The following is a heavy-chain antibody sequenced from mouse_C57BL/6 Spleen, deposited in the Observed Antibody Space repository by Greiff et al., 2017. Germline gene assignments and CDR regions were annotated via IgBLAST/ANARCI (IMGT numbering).Heavy chain of an antibody. CDR1: GYTFTDYY. Sequence: VQLQQSGPVLVKPGASVKMSCKASGYTFTDYYMNWVKQSHGKSLEWIGVINPYNGGTSYNQKFKGKATLTVDKSSSTAYMELNSLTSEDSAVYYCARNYGSSYFDYRGQGTTLTVAS. CDR2: INPYNGGT. D-gene: IGHD1-1*01. CDR3: ARNYGSSYFDY. J-gene: IGHJ2*01. V-gene: IGHV1-19*01.